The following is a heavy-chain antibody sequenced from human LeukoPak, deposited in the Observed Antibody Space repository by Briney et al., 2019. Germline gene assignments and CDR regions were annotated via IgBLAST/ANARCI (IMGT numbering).Heavy chain of an antibody. CDR3: ARESPTFITMVRGVPRKGSNWFDP. CDR2: INPNSGGT. J-gene: IGHJ5*02. D-gene: IGHD3-10*01. Sequence: GASVKVSCKASGYTFTGYYMHWVRQAPGQGLEWMGWINPNSGGTNYAQKFQGRVTMTRDTSISTAYMELSRLRSDDTAVYYCARESPTFITMVRGVPRKGSNWFDPWGQGTLVTVSS. V-gene: IGHV1-2*02. CDR1: GYTFTGYY.